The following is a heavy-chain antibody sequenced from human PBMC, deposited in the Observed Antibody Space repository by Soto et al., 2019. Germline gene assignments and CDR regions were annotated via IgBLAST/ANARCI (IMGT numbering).Heavy chain of an antibody. J-gene: IGHJ4*02. CDR3: ARDQDIVVVPAAPGNY. D-gene: IGHD2-2*01. CDR2: ISAYNGNT. V-gene: IGHV1-18*01. CDR1: GYAFTSYG. Sequence: ASVKVSCKASGYAFTSYGMSWVRRAPGQGLEWMGWISAYNGNTNYAQKLQGRVTMTTDTSTSTAYMELGSLRFDDTAVFFCARDQDIVVVPAAPGNYWGQGTLVTVSS.